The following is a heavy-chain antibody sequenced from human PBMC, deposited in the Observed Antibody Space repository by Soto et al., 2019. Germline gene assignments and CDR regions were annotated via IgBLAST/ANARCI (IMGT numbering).Heavy chain of an antibody. V-gene: IGHV3-53*04. J-gene: IGHJ6*02. D-gene: IGHD3-3*01. CDR3: ARGTGITIFGVVIAPQNGMDV. CDR1: GFTVSSNY. CDR2: IYSGGST. Sequence: GGSLRLSCAASGFTVSSNYMSWVRQAPGKGLEWVSVIYSGGSTYYADSVKGRFTISRHNSKNTLYLQMNSLRAEDTAVYYCARGTGITIFGVVIAPQNGMDVWGQGTTVTVSS.